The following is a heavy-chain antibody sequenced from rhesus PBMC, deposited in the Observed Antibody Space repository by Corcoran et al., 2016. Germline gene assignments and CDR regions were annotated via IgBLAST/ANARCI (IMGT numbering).Heavy chain of an antibody. V-gene: IGHV4-147*01. CDR1: GGSISSNY. CDR3: ARWSNWVVDY. Sequence: QVQLQESGPGLVKPSETLSLTCAVSGGSISSNYWRWFRQSPGQGLEWIVYIYGGSGSTSYNPSLKSRVTISTDTSKNQFSLKLSSVTAADTAVYYCARWSNWVVDYWGQGVLVTVSS. CDR2: IYGGSGST. J-gene: IGHJ4*01. D-gene: IGHD5-24*01.